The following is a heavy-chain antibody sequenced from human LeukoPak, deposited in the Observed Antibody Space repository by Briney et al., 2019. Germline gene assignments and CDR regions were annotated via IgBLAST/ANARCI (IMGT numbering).Heavy chain of an antibody. V-gene: IGHV4-39*07. J-gene: IGHJ6*03. D-gene: IGHD2-15*01. Sequence: PSETLSLTCAVSGGSIAIRNYYWAWIRQSPGRGLEWLGSVYSSGSVYYNPSLKSRVTISVDTSKNQFSLKLSSVTAADTAVYYCARLVAATSYYYYYMDVWGKGTTVTVSS. CDR1: GGSIAIRNYY. CDR2: VYSSGSV. CDR3: ARLVAATSYYYYYMDV.